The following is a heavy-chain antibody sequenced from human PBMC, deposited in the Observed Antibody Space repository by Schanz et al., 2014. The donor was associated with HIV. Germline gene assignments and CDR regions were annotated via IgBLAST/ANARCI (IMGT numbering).Heavy chain of an antibody. CDR2: ISYDGTKK. Sequence: QEQLVESGGGVVQPGRSLRLSCVASGFNFNSYGMHWVRQAPGKGLEWVAVISYDGTKKHYADSVKGRFTISRDNSKNTLYLQMNSLRAEDTAVYYCVRGLLFQGCFDSWGQGALVTVSS. CDR3: VRGLLFQGCFDS. V-gene: IGHV3-30*03. CDR1: GFNFNSYG. D-gene: IGHD3-10*01. J-gene: IGHJ4*02.